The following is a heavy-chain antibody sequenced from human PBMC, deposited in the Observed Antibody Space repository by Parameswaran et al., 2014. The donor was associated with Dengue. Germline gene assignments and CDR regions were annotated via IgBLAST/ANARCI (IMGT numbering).Heavy chain of an antibody. CDR3: ARTMGVGSGPYDGGFDP. V-gene: IGHV1-69*06. D-gene: IGHD2-15*01. CDR2: IIPIFGTA. Sequence: WVRQAPGQGLEWMGGIIPIFGTANYAQKFQGRVTITADKSTSTAYMELSSLRSEDTAVYYCARTMGVGSGPYDGGFDPWGQGTLVTVS. J-gene: IGHJ5*02.